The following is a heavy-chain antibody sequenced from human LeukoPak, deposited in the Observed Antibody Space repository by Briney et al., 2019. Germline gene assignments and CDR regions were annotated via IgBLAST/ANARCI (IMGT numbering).Heavy chain of an antibody. V-gene: IGHV3-9*01. CDR3: ANGPPSGYYRLDTGLTTGFYDY. CDR1: GSTFDDYA. D-gene: IGHD3-22*01. CDR2: ISWNSGSI. J-gene: IGHJ4*02. Sequence: GRSLRLSCAASGSTFDDYAMHWVRQAPGKGLEWVSGISWNSGSIGYADSVKGRFTISRDNAKNSLYLQMNSLRAEDTALYYCANGPPSGYYRLDTGLTTGFYDYWGQGTLVTVSS.